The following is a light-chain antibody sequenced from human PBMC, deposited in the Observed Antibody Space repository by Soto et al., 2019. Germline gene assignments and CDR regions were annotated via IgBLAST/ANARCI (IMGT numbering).Light chain of an antibody. CDR3: QQYGSSPRT. CDR1: QTIRNNY. CDR2: GAF. J-gene: IGKJ2*01. Sequence: ETVLTQSPGTLSLSPGERAALSCRTSQTIRNNYLAWYQQKAGQAPRLLVYGAFNRAGGIPDRFSGSGSGTDFTLTISRLEPEDFAVYYCQQYGSSPRTFGQGTKLEIK. V-gene: IGKV3-20*01.